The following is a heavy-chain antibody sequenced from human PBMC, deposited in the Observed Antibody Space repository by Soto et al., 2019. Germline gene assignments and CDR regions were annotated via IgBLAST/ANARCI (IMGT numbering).Heavy chain of an antibody. CDR3: ARSCSGGSCYRDYYGMDV. V-gene: IGHV1-69*02. Sequence: GASVKVSCKASGGTFSSYTISWVRQAPGQGLEWMGRIIPILGIANYAQKFQGRVTITADKSTSTAYMELSSLRSEDTAVYYCARSCSGGSCYRDYYGMDVWGQGTTVTVSS. J-gene: IGHJ6*02. CDR2: IIPILGIA. D-gene: IGHD2-15*01. CDR1: GGTFSSYT.